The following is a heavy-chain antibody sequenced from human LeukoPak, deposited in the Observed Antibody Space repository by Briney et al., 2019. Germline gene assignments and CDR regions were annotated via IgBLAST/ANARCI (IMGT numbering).Heavy chain of an antibody. CDR2: IYYSGST. Sequence: SETLSLTCTVSGGSISSYYWSWIRQPPGKGLEWIGYIYYSGSTNYNPSLKSRVTISVDTSKNQFSLKLSSVTAADTAVYYCARRIPFYRPYSGSYCFDAFDIWGQGTMVTVSS. V-gene: IGHV4-59*08. J-gene: IGHJ3*02. CDR1: GGSISSYY. D-gene: IGHD1-26*01. CDR3: ARRIPFYRPYSGSYCFDAFDI.